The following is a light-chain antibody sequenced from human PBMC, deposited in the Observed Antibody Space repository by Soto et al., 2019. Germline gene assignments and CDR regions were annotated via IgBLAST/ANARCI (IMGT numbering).Light chain of an antibody. Sequence: EIVMTQSPATLSVSPGERATLSCRASHSVSSHLAWYQQKPGQAPRLLIYGTSTRATGIPARFSGSGSGTDFTLTISSLQSEDVATYYCQKYNSAPLTFGPGTKVDIK. CDR3: QKYNSAPLT. CDR2: GTS. J-gene: IGKJ3*01. V-gene: IGKV3-15*01. CDR1: HSVSSH.